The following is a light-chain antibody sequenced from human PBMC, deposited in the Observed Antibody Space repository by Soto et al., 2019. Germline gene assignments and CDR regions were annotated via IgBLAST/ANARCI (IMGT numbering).Light chain of an antibody. Sequence: AIQLTQSPSSLSASVGDRVTITCRASQGISSALAWYQQKPGKAPKLLIYDAASLESGVPSRFSGSGSGTDFTLTISSLQPEDFATYYGQQFNSYPYTFGQGTKLEIK. CDR2: DAA. J-gene: IGKJ2*01. CDR3: QQFNSYPYT. V-gene: IGKV1-13*02. CDR1: QGISSA.